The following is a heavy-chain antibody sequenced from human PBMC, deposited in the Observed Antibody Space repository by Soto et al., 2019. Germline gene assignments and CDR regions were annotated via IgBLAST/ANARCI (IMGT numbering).Heavy chain of an antibody. J-gene: IGHJ6*02. CDR2: ISTNGGST. CDR1: GFTISIYA. CDR3: AREAPYYGMDV. V-gene: IGHV3-64D*06. Sequence: PGGSLRLSCSASGFTISIYAMHWVRQAPGKGLEYVSSISTNGGSTDYADSVKGRFTISRDNSKNTVYLQMSSLRVEDTAVYYCAREAPYYGMDVWGQGTTDTVSS.